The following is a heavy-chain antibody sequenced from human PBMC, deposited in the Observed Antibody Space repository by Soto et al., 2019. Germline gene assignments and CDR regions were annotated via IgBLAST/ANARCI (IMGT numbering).Heavy chain of an antibody. CDR3: VRELGLAY. J-gene: IGHJ4*02. V-gene: IGHV3-21*04. CDR2: ISSTTNYI. CDR1: GFTFTWYS. D-gene: IGHD7-27*01. Sequence: PXGSLRLSCSASGFTFTWYSMNWVRQAPGKGLEWVSSISSTTNYIYYGDSMKGRFTISRDNAKNSLYLQINSLRVEDTAVYYCVRELGLAYWGQGALVTVSS.